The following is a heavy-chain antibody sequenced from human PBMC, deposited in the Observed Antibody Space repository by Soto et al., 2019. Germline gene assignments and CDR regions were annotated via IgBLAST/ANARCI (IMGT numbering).Heavy chain of an antibody. V-gene: IGHV1-46*01. D-gene: IGHD1-1*01. J-gene: IGHJ3*01. Sequence: QVQLVQSGAEVKKPGASVKVSCKASGDSFSSYYMHWVRQAPGQGLRWMGIINPSDDSTTYAQNFQGRLTMTRDTSTRTVYMELSSLRSEDTAVYYCARGDHYESRGYNNAFDVWGKGTMVTVSS. CDR1: GDSFSSYY. CDR2: INPSDDST. CDR3: ARGDHYESRGYNNAFDV.